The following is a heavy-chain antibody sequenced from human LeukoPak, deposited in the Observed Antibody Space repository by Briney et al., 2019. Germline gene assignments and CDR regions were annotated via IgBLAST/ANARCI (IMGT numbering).Heavy chain of an antibody. CDR2: IYHSGST. Sequence: SETLSLTCAVSGYSISSGYYWGWIRQSPGKGLGWIGSIYHSGSTYYNPSLKSRVTISVDTSKNQFSLRLTSVTAADTAVYYCARARTGPTPYGMDVWGKGTTVTVSS. D-gene: IGHD3/OR15-3a*01. J-gene: IGHJ6*04. CDR1: GYSISSGYY. CDR3: ARARTGPTPYGMDV. V-gene: IGHV4-38-2*01.